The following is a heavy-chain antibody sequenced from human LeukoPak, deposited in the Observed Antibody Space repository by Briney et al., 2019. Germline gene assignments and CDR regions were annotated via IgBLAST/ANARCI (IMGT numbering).Heavy chain of an antibody. D-gene: IGHD2-2*02. J-gene: IGHJ4*02. V-gene: IGHV3-23*01. Sequence: GGSLRLSCAASGFTFSSYAMTWVRQAPGKGLEWVSAISGSGGSTYYADSVKGRFTISRDNSKNTLYLQMNSLRAEDTAVYYCAKPPSRFFVVVPGAIGCSYWGQGTLVTVSS. CDR2: ISGSGGST. CDR3: AKPPSRFFVVVPGAIGCSY. CDR1: GFTFSSYA.